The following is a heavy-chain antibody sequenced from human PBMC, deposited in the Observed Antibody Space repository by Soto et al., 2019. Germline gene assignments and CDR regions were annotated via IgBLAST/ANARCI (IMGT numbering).Heavy chain of an antibody. D-gene: IGHD5-12*01. CDR3: ATLYRLDP. V-gene: IGHV3-15*01. CDR1: GFIFSNAW. CDR2: IKTKTDGETT. Sequence: PGVSLRLSCAASGFIFSNAWLSWVRQAPGKGLEWVGRIKTKTDGETTDYAAPVKGRFTISRDDSKNTLYLQMNSLKTEDTAVYYCATLYRLDPWGQGTLVTVSS. J-gene: IGHJ5*02.